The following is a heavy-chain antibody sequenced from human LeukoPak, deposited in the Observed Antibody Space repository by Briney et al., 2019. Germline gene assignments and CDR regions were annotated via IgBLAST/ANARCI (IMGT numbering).Heavy chain of an antibody. V-gene: IGHV3-21*01. D-gene: IGHD2-15*01. CDR1: GFTFSDSG. CDR3: ARAPGRCSGGTCYSEYFHY. Sequence: GGSLRLSCAASGFTFSDSGMNWVRQAPGKGLEWVSFISYSSTYIYYADSVKGRFTISRDNAKNSLYLQMNSLRADDTAVYYCARAPGRCSGGTCYSEYFHYWGQGTLVTVSS. CDR2: ISYSSTYI. J-gene: IGHJ4*02.